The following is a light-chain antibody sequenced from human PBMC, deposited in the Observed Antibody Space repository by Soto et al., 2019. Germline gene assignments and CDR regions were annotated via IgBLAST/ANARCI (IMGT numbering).Light chain of an antibody. CDR3: QSYDSSLSRRWV. V-gene: IGLV1-40*03. J-gene: IGLJ3*02. CDR2: G. Sequence: QAVVTQPPSVSGAPGQRVTISCTGSSSNIGAGYPVHWYQQLPGTAPKLLVAGNRPSGVPDRFSVSKSGASASLAITGLQAEDEADYYCQSYDSSLSRRWVFGGGTKRTVL. CDR1: SSNIGAGYP.